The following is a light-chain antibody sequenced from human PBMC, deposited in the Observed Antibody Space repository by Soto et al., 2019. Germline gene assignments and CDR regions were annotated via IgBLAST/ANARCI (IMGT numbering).Light chain of an antibody. Sequence: EIVLTQSPATLSLSPGERATLSSRARQSVSSYLAWYQQKPGQAPRLLIYDASNRATGIPARFSGSGSETDSTVTLSRLEPEDFAVYYCPQRSHTCGGGTKVEIK. J-gene: IGKJ4*01. V-gene: IGKV3-11*01. CDR1: QSVSSY. CDR3: PQRSHT. CDR2: DAS.